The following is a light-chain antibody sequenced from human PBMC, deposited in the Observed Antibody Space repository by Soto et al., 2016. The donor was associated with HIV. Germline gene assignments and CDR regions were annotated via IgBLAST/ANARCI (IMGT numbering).Light chain of an antibody. CDR2: GKN. CDR3: NSRDSSGNHVV. J-gene: IGLJ3*02. CDR1: ILRSYY. Sequence: SGLTQDPTVSVALGQTVRITCQGDILRSYYASWYQQKPGQAPVLVIYGKNKRPSGIPDRFSGSNSGDTGSLTITGAQAEDEADYYCNSRDSSGNHVVFGGRTKLIVL. V-gene: IGLV3-19*01.